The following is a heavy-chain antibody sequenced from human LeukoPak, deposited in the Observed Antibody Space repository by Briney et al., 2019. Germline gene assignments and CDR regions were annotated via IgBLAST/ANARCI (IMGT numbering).Heavy chain of an antibody. V-gene: IGHV1-2*06. D-gene: IGHD3-22*01. J-gene: IGHJ4*02. CDR1: GYTFTGYY. CDR3: ATASQKYYDTDY. CDR2: INPNSGGT. Sequence: ASVKVSCKASGYTFTGYYMHWVRQAPGQGLEWMGRINPNSGGTNYAQKFQGRVTMTRDTSISTAYMELSRLRSDDTAVYYRATASQKYYDTDYWGQGALVNVSS.